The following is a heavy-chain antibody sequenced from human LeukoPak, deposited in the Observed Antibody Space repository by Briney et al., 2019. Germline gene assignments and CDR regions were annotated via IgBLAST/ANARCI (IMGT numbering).Heavy chain of an antibody. CDR2: ITGSVVNT. V-gene: IGHV3-23*01. Sequence: GGSLRLSCAASGFTFSSSGMTWVRQAPGKGLEWVSTITGSVVNTYHADSVKGRFTISRDNSKSMLYLQMNSLRAEDTALYYCAKDYTGSSDNWGQGTLVTVSS. CDR1: GFTFSSSG. J-gene: IGHJ4*02. D-gene: IGHD2-15*01. CDR3: AKDYTGSSDN.